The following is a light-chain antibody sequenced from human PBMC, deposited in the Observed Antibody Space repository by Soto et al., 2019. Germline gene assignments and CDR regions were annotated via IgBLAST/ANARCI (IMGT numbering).Light chain of an antibody. CDR1: QGIGSS. Sequence: DIQMTQSPSSVSASVGDRVTITCRASQGIGSSLAWYQQIPGKAPKLLIYSASSLEIGVPSRFSGSGSGTDFTLTISSLQPEDFATYYCQQVNSFPLTFGGGTKVEIK. V-gene: IGKV1-12*01. CDR2: SAS. J-gene: IGKJ4*01. CDR3: QQVNSFPLT.